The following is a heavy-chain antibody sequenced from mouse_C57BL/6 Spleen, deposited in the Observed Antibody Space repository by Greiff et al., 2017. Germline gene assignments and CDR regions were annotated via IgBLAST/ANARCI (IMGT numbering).Heavy chain of an antibody. Sequence: EVQLQQPGAELVRPGSSVKISCKASGYTFTDYYMNWVKQSHGQSLEWIGDINPNNGGTSYNQKFKGKATLTVDKSSSTAYMELRSLTSEDSAVYYCAGRAFGTTVVDPFAYWGQGTLVTVSA. D-gene: IGHD1-1*01. CDR1: GYTFTDYY. V-gene: IGHV1-26*01. CDR2: INPNNGGT. J-gene: IGHJ3*01. CDR3: AGRAFGTTVVDPFAY.